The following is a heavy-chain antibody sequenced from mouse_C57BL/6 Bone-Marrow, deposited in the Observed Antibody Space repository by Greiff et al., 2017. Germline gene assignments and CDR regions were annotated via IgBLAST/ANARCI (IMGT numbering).Heavy chain of an antibody. D-gene: IGHD1-1*01. CDR1: GLTFSDYG. Sequence: EVKLVESGGGLVKPGGSLTLSCAASGLTFSDYGMHWVRKAPEKGLEWVAYISSGSSTIYYADTVKGRFTISRDNAKNTLFRQMSSLRSEDTAMYYCARTYGSSYCDYWGPGTTLTVSS. V-gene: IGHV5-17*01. CDR3: ARTYGSSYCDY. J-gene: IGHJ2*01. CDR2: ISSGSSTI.